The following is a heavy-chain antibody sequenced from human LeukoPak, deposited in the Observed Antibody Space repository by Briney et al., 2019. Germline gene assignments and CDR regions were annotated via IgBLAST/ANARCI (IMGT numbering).Heavy chain of an antibody. Sequence: SVKVSCKASGGTFSSYAISWVRQAPGQGLEWMGGIIPIFGTANYAQKFQGRVTITADESTSTAYMELSSLRSEDTAVYYCARVGQLVSNWFDPWGQGTLVTVSS. D-gene: IGHD6-6*01. CDR1: GGTFSSYA. J-gene: IGHJ5*02. CDR2: IIPIFGTA. V-gene: IGHV1-69*13. CDR3: ARVGQLVSNWFDP.